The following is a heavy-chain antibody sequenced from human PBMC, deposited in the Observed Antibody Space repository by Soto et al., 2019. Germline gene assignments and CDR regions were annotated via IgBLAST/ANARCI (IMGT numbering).Heavy chain of an antibody. D-gene: IGHD5-18*01. CDR2: IYFSGST. CDR1: GGSISSCDYY. J-gene: IGHJ4*02. CDR3: ARELTGYRFGPGEVY. V-gene: IGHV4-30-4*01. Sequence: SETLSLTCTVSGGSISSCDYYWNWIRRPPGKGLEWIGYIYFSGSTYYNPSLKSRVIISLDTSKNQFSLKLSSVTAADTAVYYCARELTGYRFGPGEVYCGQGTLVTVSS.